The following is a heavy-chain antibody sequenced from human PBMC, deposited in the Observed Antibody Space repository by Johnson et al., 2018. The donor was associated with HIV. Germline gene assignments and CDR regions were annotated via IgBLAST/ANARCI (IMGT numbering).Heavy chain of an antibody. V-gene: IGHV3-30*18. J-gene: IGHJ3*02. D-gene: IGHD1-26*01. CDR2: IYYDGSNK. CDR1: GLTFSNAW. CDR3: AKEYLRYSGTYAGAFDI. Sequence: QVQLVESGGGVVQPGGSLRLSCAASGLTFSNAWMNWVRQAPGKGLEWVAVIYYDGSNKYYADSMKGRFTISRDNYQNTLYLQMNSLRAEDTAVYYCAKEYLRYSGTYAGAFDIWGQGTMVTVSS.